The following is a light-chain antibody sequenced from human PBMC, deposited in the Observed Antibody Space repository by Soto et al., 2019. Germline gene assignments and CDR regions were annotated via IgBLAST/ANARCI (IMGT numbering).Light chain of an antibody. Sequence: EVVLTQSPGTLSLSPGERATLSCRASQSISSNYLAWFQHKPGQAPRLLIYGASTRATGIPDRFSGSGSGTDFTLTINRLEPEDAAVFYCQQYGYPQLTFGGGTKVEIK. V-gene: IGKV3-20*01. J-gene: IGKJ4*01. CDR3: QQYGYPQLT. CDR2: GAS. CDR1: QSISSNY.